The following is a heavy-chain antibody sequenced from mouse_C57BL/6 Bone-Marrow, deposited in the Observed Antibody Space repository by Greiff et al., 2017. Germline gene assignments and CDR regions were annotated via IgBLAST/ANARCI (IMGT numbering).Heavy chain of an antibody. D-gene: IGHD1-1*01. Sequence: QFQLQQSGAELARPGASVKLSCKASGYTFTSYGISWVKQRTGQGLEWIGEIYPRSGNTYYNEKFKGKATLTADKSSSTAYMELRSLTSEDSAVYFCARGGYGSRFAYWGQGTLVTVSA. V-gene: IGHV1-81*01. CDR2: IYPRSGNT. J-gene: IGHJ3*01. CDR3: ARGGYGSRFAY. CDR1: GYTFTSYG.